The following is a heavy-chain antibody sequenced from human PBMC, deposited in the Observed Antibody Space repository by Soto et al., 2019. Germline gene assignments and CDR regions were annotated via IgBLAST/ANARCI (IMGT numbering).Heavy chain of an antibody. CDR2: INPSGGST. V-gene: IGHV1-46*03. CDR3: ARYQGDDIVVVPAAIPSAFDI. CDR1: GYTFTSYY. J-gene: IGHJ3*02. Sequence: ASVKVSCKASGYTFTSYYMHWVRQAPGQGLEWMGIINPSGGSTSYAQKFQGRVTMTRDTSTSTVYMELSSLRSEDTAVYYCARYQGDDIVVVPAAIPSAFDIWGQGTMVTVS. D-gene: IGHD2-2*01.